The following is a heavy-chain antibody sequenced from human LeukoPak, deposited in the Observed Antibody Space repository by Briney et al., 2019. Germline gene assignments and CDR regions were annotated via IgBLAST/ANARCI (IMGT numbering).Heavy chain of an antibody. Sequence: ASVKVSCKASGYTFTCYYMHWVRQAPGQGLEWMGWINPNSGGTNYAQKFQGRVTMTRDTSISTAYMELSRLRSDDTAVYYCARVSSDILTGYQYFDYWGQGTLVTVSS. CDR2: INPNSGGT. J-gene: IGHJ4*02. V-gene: IGHV1-2*02. D-gene: IGHD3-9*01. CDR1: GYTFTCYY. CDR3: ARVSSDILTGYQYFDY.